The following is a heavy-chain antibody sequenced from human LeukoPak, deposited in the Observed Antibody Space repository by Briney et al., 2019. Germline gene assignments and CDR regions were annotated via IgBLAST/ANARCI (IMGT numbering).Heavy chain of an antibody. CDR2: ISYDGSNK. CDR3: ASSLYGDYDLDY. V-gene: IGHV3-30-3*01. J-gene: IGHJ4*02. D-gene: IGHD4-17*01. Sequence: GGSLRLSCAASGFTFSSYAMHWVRQAPGKGLEWVAVISYDGSNKYYADSVKGRFTISRDNPKNTLYLQMNGLRAEDTAVYYCASSLYGDYDLDYWGQGTLVTVSS. CDR1: GFTFSSYA.